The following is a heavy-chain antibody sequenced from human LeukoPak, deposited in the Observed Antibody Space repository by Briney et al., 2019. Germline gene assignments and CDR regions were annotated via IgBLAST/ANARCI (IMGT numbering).Heavy chain of an antibody. V-gene: IGHV4-59*06. CDR1: GGSISSYY. CDR2: IYYSGST. J-gene: IGHJ5*02. D-gene: IGHD4-17*01. Sequence: PSETLSLTCTVSGGSISSYYWSWIRQHPGKGLEWIGYIYYSGSTYYNPSLKSRVTISVDTSKNQFSLKLSSVTAADTAVYYCARYYGDYQNWFDPWGQGTLVTVSS. CDR3: ARYYGDYQNWFDP.